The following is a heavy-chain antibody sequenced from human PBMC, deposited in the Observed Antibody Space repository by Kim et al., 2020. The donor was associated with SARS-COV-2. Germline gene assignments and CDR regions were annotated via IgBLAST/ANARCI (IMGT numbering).Heavy chain of an antibody. V-gene: IGHV3-15*01. J-gene: IGHJ3*02. CDR1: GFTFSNAW. Sequence: GGSLRLSCAASGFTFSNAWMSWVRQAPGKGLEWVGRIKSKTDGGTTDYAAPVKGRFTISRDDSKNTLYLQMNSLKTEDTAVYYCTTDGIIVVVPAAKGDAFDIWGQGTMVTVSS. CDR3: TTDGIIVVVPAAKGDAFDI. D-gene: IGHD2-2*01. CDR2: IKSKTDGGTT.